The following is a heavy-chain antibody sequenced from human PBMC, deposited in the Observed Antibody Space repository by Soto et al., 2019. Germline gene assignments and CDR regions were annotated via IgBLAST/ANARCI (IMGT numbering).Heavy chain of an antibody. CDR2: INPSGGST. D-gene: IGHD2-15*01. CDR1: GYTFTSYY. Sequence: ASVKVSCKASGYTFTSYYMHWVRQAPGQGLEWMGIINPSGGSTSYAQKFQGRVTMTRDTSTSTVYMELSSLRSEDTAVYYCAXKARSACSGGSCYVIIYYFDYWGQGTLVTVSS. V-gene: IGHV1-46*01. J-gene: IGHJ4*02. CDR3: AXKARSACSGGSCYVIIYYFDY.